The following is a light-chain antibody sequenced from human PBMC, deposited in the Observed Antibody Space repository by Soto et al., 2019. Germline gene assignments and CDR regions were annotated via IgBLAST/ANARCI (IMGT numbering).Light chain of an antibody. CDR2: DAS. CDR1: QDISNY. V-gene: IGKV1-33*01. Sequence: DIQMTQSPSSLAASVGDRVPITCQASQDISNYLNWYPLXLGKAPNILIYDASNSETGVPTRFSGSGSGTEFTLTISSMQPDDTANDYCQQYNTFWTFGPGTQVDIK. J-gene: IGKJ1*01. CDR3: QQYNTFWT.